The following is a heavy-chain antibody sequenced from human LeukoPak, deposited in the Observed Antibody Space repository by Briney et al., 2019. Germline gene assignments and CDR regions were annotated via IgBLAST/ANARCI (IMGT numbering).Heavy chain of an antibody. V-gene: IGHV5-51*01. J-gene: IGHJ4*02. Sequence: GESLKISCKGSGYSFTNYWIGWVRQMPGKGLEWMGIIYPGDSDTRYSPSFQGQVTISADKSISTAYLQWSSLKASDTAMYYCATSANYYDSRGYHYFDYWGQGTLVTVSS. CDR1: GYSFTNYW. CDR3: ATSANYYDSRGYHYFDY. D-gene: IGHD3-22*01. CDR2: IYPGDSDT.